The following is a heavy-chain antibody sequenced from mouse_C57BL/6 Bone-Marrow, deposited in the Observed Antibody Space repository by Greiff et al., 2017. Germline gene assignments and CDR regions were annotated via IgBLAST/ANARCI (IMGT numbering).Heavy chain of an antibody. CDR1: GYTFTSYW. V-gene: IGHV1-69*02. Sequence: QVQLQQPGAELVKPGASVKLSCKASGYTFTSYWMHWVKQRPGRGLEWIGVIDPSDSYTNYNQKFKGKATLTVDTSSSTAYMQLSSLTSEDSAVYYCASQDSNSWFAYWGQGTLVTVSA. D-gene: IGHD2-5*01. J-gene: IGHJ3*01. CDR3: ASQDSNSWFAY. CDR2: IDPSDSYT.